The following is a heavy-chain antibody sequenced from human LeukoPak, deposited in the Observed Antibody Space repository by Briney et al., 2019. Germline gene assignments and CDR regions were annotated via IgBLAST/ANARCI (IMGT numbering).Heavy chain of an antibody. D-gene: IGHD3-22*01. CDR3: ASEKPSYYYDSSGYSVY. CDR1: GGSISSYY. J-gene: IGHJ4*02. Sequence: PSETLSLTCTVSGGSISSYYWSWIRQPAGKGLEWIGRIYTSGSTNYNPSLKSRVTMSVDTSKNQFSLKLSSVTAADTAVYYCASEKPSYYYDSSGYSVYWGQGTLVTVSS. V-gene: IGHV4-4*07. CDR2: IYTSGST.